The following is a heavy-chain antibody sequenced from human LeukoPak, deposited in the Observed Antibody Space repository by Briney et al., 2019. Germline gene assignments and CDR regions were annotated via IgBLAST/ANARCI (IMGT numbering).Heavy chain of an antibody. V-gene: IGHV5-10-1*01. CDR2: IDPRDSYT. CDR3: AQSRITGTTDWFDP. Sequence: KRGESLSISCKGSGYRFTSYWISWVRQMPGKGLEWMGRIDPRDSYTNYSPSFQGHVTISADKSISTAYLQWSSLKASDDAMYYCAQSRITGTTDWFDPWGQGTLVAVSP. D-gene: IGHD1-7*01. J-gene: IGHJ5*02. CDR1: GYRFTSYW.